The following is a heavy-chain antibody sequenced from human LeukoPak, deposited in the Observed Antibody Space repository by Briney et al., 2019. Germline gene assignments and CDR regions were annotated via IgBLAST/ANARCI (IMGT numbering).Heavy chain of an antibody. CDR1: GFTVSSNY. V-gene: IGHV3-66*01. J-gene: IGHJ4*02. D-gene: IGHD6-13*01. Sequence: GRSLRLSCAASGFTVSSNYMSWVRQAPGKGLEWVSIIYGGGSTFYADSVKGRFIISRDNSKNTLYLQMNSLRVEDTALYYCARESAAAVGKGYWGQGTLVTVSS. CDR3: ARESAAAVGKGY. CDR2: IYGGGST.